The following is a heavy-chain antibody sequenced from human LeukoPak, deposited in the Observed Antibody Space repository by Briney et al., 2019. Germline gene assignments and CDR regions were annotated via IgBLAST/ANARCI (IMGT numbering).Heavy chain of an antibody. D-gene: IGHD2-2*01. CDR3: AKELLAAFDY. V-gene: IGHV3-33*06. J-gene: IGHJ4*02. Sequence: PGRSLGLSCAASGFTFSSYGMHWVRQAPGKGLEWVAVIWYDGSNKYYADSVKGRFTISRDNSKNTLYLQMNSLRAEDTAVYYCAKELLAAFDYWGQGTLVTVSS. CDR1: GFTFSSYG. CDR2: IWYDGSNK.